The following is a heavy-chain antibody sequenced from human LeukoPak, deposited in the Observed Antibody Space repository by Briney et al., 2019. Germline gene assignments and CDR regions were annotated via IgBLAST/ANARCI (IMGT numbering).Heavy chain of an antibody. CDR1: GFTFSSYT. CDR3: ARERGAGGGYYYGSGSYLDY. V-gene: IGHV3-48*04. J-gene: IGHJ4*02. D-gene: IGHD3-10*01. Sequence: GGSLRLSCAASGFTFSSYTMNWVRQPPGKGLEWVSYISSSGSTIYYADSVKGRFTISRDNAKNSLYLQMNSLRAEDTAVYYCARERGAGGGYYYGSGSYLDYWGQGTLVTVSS. CDR2: ISSSGSTI.